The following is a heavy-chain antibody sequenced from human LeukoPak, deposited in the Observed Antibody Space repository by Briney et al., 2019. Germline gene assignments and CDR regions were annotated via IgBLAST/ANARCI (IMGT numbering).Heavy chain of an antibody. D-gene: IGHD6-19*01. CDR2: IYSDGRSL. CDR3: TRGRGLGELAVASFDS. J-gene: IGHJ4*02. V-gene: IGHV3-74*03. CDR1: GFTFTGYW. Sequence: GGSLRLSCAGSGFTFTGYWMHWVRLAPGKGLVWISRIYSDGRSLTYADSVMGRFTISRDNAKNMLYLQMNSLRAEDTAVYYCTRGRGLGELAVASFDSWGQGTLVTVSS.